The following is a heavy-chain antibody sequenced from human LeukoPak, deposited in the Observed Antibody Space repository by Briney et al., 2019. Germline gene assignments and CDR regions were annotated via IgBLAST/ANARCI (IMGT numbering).Heavy chain of an antibody. CDR2: INPNSGT. D-gene: IGHD5-12*01. Sequence: GASVKVSCKASGYIFTDYYIHWVRQAPGQGLEWMGWINPNSGTNYSQKFQDRVTMTRDTSISTAYMELSRLRSDDTAVYYCARGGLIVATIFSAFDIWGQGTMVTVSS. CDR3: ARGGLIVATIFSAFDI. J-gene: IGHJ3*02. CDR1: GYIFTDYY. V-gene: IGHV1-2*02.